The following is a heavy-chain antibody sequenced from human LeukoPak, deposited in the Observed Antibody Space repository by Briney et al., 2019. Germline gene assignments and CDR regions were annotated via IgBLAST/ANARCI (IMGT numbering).Heavy chain of an antibody. J-gene: IGHJ4*02. CDR3: ARDLATIDGIAWYYFEN. CDR1: GYTFTDHY. CDR2: INPTTGAT. D-gene: IGHD5-12*01. V-gene: IGHV1-2*02. Sequence: ASVKVSCKASGYTFTDHYIHWVPQAPGQGFECMGWINPTTGATDYAQQFQDRIAISTYTPFTTAYMELSRLRSDDTALYYCARDLATIDGIAWYYFENWGQGTLVSVSS.